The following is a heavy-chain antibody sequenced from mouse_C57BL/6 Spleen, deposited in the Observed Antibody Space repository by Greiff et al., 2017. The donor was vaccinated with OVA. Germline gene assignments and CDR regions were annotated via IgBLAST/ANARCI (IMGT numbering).Heavy chain of an antibody. D-gene: IGHD3-2*02. CDR1: GYAFSSSW. J-gene: IGHJ4*01. CDR3: ATGSSGYTMDY. Sequence: VQLQQSGPELVKPGASVKISCKASGYAFSSSWMNWVKQRPGKGLEWIGRIYPGDGDTNYNGKFKGKATLTADKSSSTAYMQLSSLTSEDSAVYFCATGSSGYTMDYWGQGTSVTVSS. CDR2: IYPGDGDT. V-gene: IGHV1-82*01.